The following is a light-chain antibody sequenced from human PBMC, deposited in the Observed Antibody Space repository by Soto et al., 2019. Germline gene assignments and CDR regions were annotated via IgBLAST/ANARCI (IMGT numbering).Light chain of an antibody. CDR1: QSLLHSNGYNY. CDR3: MQGLPTFYT. J-gene: IGKJ2*01. Sequence: DIVMTQSPLSLPVTPGEPASISCRSSQSLLHSNGYNYLDWYLQKPGQSPQLLIYLGSNRASGVPDRFSGSGSGTDFTLKISRVEAEDVGVYYCMQGLPTFYTFGPGTKLEIK. V-gene: IGKV2-28*01. CDR2: LGS.